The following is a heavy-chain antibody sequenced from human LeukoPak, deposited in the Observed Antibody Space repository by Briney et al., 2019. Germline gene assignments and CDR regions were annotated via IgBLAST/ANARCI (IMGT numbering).Heavy chain of an antibody. Sequence: PGRSLRLSCAASGFTFSSYGMHWVRQAPGKGLEWVAVTWYDGSNKYYADSVKGRFTISRDNSKNTLYLQMNSLRGDDTAIYYCARELAAWGQGTLVTVSS. V-gene: IGHV3-33*01. D-gene: IGHD6-13*01. CDR3: ARELAA. J-gene: IGHJ4*02. CDR1: GFTFSSYG. CDR2: TWYDGSNK.